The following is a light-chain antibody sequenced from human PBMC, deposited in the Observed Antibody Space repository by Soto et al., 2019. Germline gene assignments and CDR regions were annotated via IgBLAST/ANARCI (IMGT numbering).Light chain of an antibody. Sequence: QSVLTQPASVSGSPGQSITISCTGTSTDVGSYNLVSWYQQHPGKAPKLMIYEVSKPPSGVSNRFSGSKSGNTASLTISGLQAEDDADYYCCSYSGSSTFLYVFGTGTKVTVL. CDR2: EVS. V-gene: IGLV2-23*02. J-gene: IGLJ1*01. CDR3: CSYSGSSTFLYV. CDR1: STDVGSYNL.